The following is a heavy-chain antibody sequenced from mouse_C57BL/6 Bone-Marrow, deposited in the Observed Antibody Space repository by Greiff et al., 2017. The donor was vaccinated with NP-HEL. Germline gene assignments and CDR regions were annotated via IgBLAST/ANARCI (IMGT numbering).Heavy chain of an antibody. D-gene: IGHD2-1*01. Sequence: VQLKQSGAELVRPGASVKLSCTASGFNIKDDYMHWVKQRPEQGLEWIGWIDPENGDTEYASKFQGKATITADTSSNTAYLQLSSLTSEDTAVYYCTLYGNYPYYAMDYWGQGTSVTVSS. CDR3: TLYGNYPYYAMDY. V-gene: IGHV14-4*01. J-gene: IGHJ4*01. CDR1: GFNIKDDY. CDR2: IDPENGDT.